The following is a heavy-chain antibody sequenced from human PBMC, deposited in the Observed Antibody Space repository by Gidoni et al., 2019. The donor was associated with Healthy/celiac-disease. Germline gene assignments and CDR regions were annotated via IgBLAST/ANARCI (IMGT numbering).Heavy chain of an antibody. CDR3: ARAPTYGDYEDAFDI. Sequence: EVQLVESGGGLVKPGGSLRLSCAASGFTFSRYSMHWVRQAPGKGLEWVSSISSSSSYISYADSVKGRFTISRDNAKNSLYLQMNSLRAEDTAVYYCARAPTYGDYEDAFDIWGQGTMVTVSS. CDR1: GFTFSRYS. CDR2: ISSSSSYI. V-gene: IGHV3-21*01. D-gene: IGHD4-17*01. J-gene: IGHJ3*02.